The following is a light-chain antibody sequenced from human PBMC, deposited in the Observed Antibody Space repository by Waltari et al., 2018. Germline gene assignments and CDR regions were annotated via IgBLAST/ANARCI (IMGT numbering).Light chain of an antibody. V-gene: IGKV1-33*01. CDR1: QDISNS. CDR2: DAS. CDR3: QQYANLPHT. Sequence: DIQMTQSPSSLSASVGDRVNITCQASQDISNSLYWYQQKPGKAPNLLIYDASNLESGVPSRFSGSGSETDFTFTITSLQPEDIATYHCQQYANLPHTFGQGTRLEIK. J-gene: IGKJ5*01.